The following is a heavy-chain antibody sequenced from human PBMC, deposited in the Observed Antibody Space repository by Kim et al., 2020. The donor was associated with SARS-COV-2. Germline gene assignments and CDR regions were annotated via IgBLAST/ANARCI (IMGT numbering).Heavy chain of an antibody. CDR3: ARDGLMGGWSYYFDY. V-gene: IGHV4-30-4*01. D-gene: IGHD2-8*01. CDR2: IHYSGST. Sequence: SETLSLTCTVSGCSISSGAYYWSWVRQPPGKGLEWIGYIHYSGSTFYNSSLKSRVTISVDTSKSQFSLKLSSVTAADTAVYFCARDGLMGGWSYYFDYLG. CDR1: GCSISSGAYY. J-gene: IGHJ4*01.